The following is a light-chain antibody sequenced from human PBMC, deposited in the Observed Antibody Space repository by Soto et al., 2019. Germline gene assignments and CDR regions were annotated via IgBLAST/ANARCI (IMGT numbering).Light chain of an antibody. J-gene: IGKJ5*01. CDR3: QQYGSLLIT. CDR2: AAS. Sequence: EIVMTQSPATLSVSPGERSTLSCMAIQSISSNLAWYQQKACKSPMLLIYAASSRATGIPVRFSGSGSGTDFTLPLSRLEPEDFEVYYCQQYGSLLITFGQGTRLEIK. CDR1: QSISSN. V-gene: IGKV3-20*01.